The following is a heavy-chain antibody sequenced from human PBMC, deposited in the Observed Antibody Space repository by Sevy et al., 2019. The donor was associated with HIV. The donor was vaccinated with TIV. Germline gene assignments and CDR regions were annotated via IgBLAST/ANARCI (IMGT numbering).Heavy chain of an antibody. CDR3: ARTIAAAGTADY. CDR1: GYTFTSYG. CDR2: ISAYNGNT. Sequence: ASVKVSCKASGYTFTSYGISWVRQAPGQGLEWMGWISAYNGNTNYAQKLQGRVTMTTDTSTSTAYMELRSLRSDDPAVYYCARTIAAAGTADYWGQGTLVTVSS. J-gene: IGHJ4*02. V-gene: IGHV1-18*01. D-gene: IGHD6-13*01.